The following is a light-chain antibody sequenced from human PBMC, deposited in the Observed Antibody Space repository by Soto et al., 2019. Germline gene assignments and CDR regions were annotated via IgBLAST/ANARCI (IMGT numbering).Light chain of an antibody. Sequence: QSALTQPRSVSGSPGQSVTISCTGTSSDVGGYNYVSWYQQNPGKAPKLMIYDVSKRPSGVPDRFSGSKSGNTASLTISGLQAEDEADYYCCSYAGTYTLRLFGGGTKLT. CDR1: SSDVGGYNY. CDR3: CSYAGTYTLRL. V-gene: IGLV2-11*01. CDR2: DVS. J-gene: IGLJ3*02.